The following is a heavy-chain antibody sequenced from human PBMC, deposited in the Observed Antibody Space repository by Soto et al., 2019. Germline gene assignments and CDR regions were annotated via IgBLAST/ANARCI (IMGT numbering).Heavy chain of an antibody. J-gene: IGHJ4*02. V-gene: IGHV1-18*01. CDR2: ISAYNGNT. CDR3: VRSLNGDPTTRLSR. D-gene: IGHD4-17*01. Sequence: ASVKLSCKASGYTFTSYGISWVRQAPGQGLEWMGWISAYNGNTNYAQKLQGRVTMTTDTSTSTAYMELRSLRSDDTAVYYCVRSLNGDPTTRLSRWGQGTLVTVSS. CDR1: GYTFTSYG.